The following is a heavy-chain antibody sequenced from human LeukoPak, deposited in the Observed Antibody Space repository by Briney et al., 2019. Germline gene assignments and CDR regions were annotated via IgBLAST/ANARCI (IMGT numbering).Heavy chain of an antibody. J-gene: IGHJ3*02. CDR2: IYHSGST. CDR3: ARPRGYSYGLDAFDI. D-gene: IGHD5-18*01. V-gene: IGHV4-4*02. Sequence: SETLSLTCAVSGGSISSSNWWSWVRQPPGKGLEWIGEIYHSGSTNYNPSLKSRVTISVDKSKNQFSLKLSSVTAADTAVYYCARPRGYSYGLDAFDIWGQGTMVTVSS. CDR1: GGSISSSNW.